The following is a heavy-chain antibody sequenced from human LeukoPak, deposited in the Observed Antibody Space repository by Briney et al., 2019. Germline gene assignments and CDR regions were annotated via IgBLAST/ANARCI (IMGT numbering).Heavy chain of an antibody. Sequence: GGSLRLSCAASGFTFDDYGMSWVRHAPGKGLEWVSGINWNGGSTVYADSVKGRFTISRDNAKNSLYLQMNSLRAEDTALYYCARDRRGLYYDSSGYVVNWGQGTLVTVSS. J-gene: IGHJ4*02. D-gene: IGHD3-22*01. CDR1: GFTFDDYG. CDR3: ARDRRGLYYDSSGYVVN. V-gene: IGHV3-20*04. CDR2: INWNGGST.